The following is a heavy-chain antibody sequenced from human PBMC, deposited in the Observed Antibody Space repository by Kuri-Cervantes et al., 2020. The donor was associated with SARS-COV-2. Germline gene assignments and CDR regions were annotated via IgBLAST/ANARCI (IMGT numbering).Heavy chain of an antibody. CDR2: FHPEDGET. CDR1: GYTLTELS. Sequence: GESLKISCKVSGYTLTELSMHWVRQAPGKGLEWMGGFHPEDGETICAQKFQGRLTMTQDTSTDTAYMELSSLRSEDTAVYYCATLKATKEVMSGYYGYGMDVWGQGTTVTVSS. J-gene: IGHJ6*01. V-gene: IGHV1-24*01. D-gene: IGHD3-3*01. CDR3: ATLKATKEVMSGYYGYGMDV.